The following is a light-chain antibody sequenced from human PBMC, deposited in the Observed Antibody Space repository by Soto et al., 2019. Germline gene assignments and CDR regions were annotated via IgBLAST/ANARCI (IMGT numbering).Light chain of an antibody. CDR3: QQYNSWPPYT. Sequence: EIVMTQSPATLSVSPGERATLSCRASQSVSSNLAWYQQKPGQAPRLLIYGASTRATGIPARFSGSASGTEFTLTISSLQSEDFGVYYCQQYNSWPPYTFGQGTKLEIK. J-gene: IGKJ2*01. V-gene: IGKV3-15*01. CDR1: QSVSSN. CDR2: GAS.